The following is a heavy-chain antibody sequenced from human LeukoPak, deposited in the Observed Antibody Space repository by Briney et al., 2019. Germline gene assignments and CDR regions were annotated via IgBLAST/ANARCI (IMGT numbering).Heavy chain of an antibody. CDR1: GYTFTDYY. CDR2: VHPEDGEI. V-gene: IGHV1-69-2*01. Sequence: ASVKISCKVSGYTFTDYYLHWVQQAPGKGLEWLGLVHPEDGEIEYAEDFRGRITITADTSTNTAYMELISLRCEDTAMYYCATDKKGAFDFWGKGTLVTVSS. CDR3: ATDKKGAFDF. J-gene: IGHJ3*01.